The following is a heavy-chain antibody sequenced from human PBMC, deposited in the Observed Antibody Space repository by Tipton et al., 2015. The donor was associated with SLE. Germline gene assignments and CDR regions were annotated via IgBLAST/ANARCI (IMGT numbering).Heavy chain of an antibody. D-gene: IGHD1-26*01. CDR2: IYSAGTT. CDR1: GFTVSGKY. Sequence: SLRLSCAASGFTVSGKYMSWVRQAPGKGLEWVSLIYSAGTTYYADSVKGRFTISVHNSKNTLYLQMNTLGVEDAAVYYCATIGGATRFDYWGQGTLVTVSS. V-gene: IGHV3-53*04. CDR3: ATIGGATRFDY. J-gene: IGHJ4*02.